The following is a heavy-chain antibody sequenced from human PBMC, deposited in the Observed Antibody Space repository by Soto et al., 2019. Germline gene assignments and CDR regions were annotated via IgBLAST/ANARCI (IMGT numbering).Heavy chain of an antibody. V-gene: IGHV1-69*13. CDR3: ARDSWGDGGNSRGADAFDI. D-gene: IGHD2-21*02. Sequence: SVKISCKASGGTFSSYAISWVRQAPGQGLEWMGGIIPIFGTANYAQKFQGRVTITADESTSTAYMELSRLRSEDTAVYYCARDSWGDGGNSRGADAFDIWGEGTMVTVSS. J-gene: IGHJ3*02. CDR2: IIPIFGTA. CDR1: GGTFSSYA.